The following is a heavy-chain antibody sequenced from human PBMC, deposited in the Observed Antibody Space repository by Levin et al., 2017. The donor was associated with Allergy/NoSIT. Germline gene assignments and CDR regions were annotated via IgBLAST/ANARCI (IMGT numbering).Heavy chain of an antibody. V-gene: IGHV1-24*01. CDR2: FDPEDGET. J-gene: IGHJ3*02. CDR1: GYTLTELS. D-gene: IGHD6-13*01. Sequence: ASAKVSCKVSGYTLTELSMHWVRQAPGKGLEWMGGFDPEDGETIYAQKFQGRVTMTEDTSTDTAYMELSSLRSEDTAVYYCATDYAKSSWDRSDAFDIWGQGTMVTVSS. CDR3: ATDYAKSSWDRSDAFDI.